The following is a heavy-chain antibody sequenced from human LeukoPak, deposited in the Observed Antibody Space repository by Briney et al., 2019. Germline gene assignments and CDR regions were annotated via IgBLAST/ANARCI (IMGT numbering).Heavy chain of an antibody. CDR3: ARFYDFLTGYPRGFDP. V-gene: IGHV5-51*01. Sequence: GESLKISCKGSGYSFTSYWIGWVRQMPGKGLEWMGIIYPGDSDTRYSPSFQGQVTISADKSISTAYLQWSSLKASDTAMYYCARFYDFLTGYPRGFDPWGQGTLVTVSS. J-gene: IGHJ5*02. CDR1: GYSFTSYW. D-gene: IGHD3-9*01. CDR2: IYPGDSDT.